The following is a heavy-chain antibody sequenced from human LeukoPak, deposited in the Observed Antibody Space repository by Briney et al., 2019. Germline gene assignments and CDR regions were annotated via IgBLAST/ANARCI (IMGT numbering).Heavy chain of an antibody. D-gene: IGHD3-16*02. CDR3: ATSAGLRLGELSSLGY. V-gene: IGHV3-20*04. CDR1: GFTFDDYG. CDR2: INWNGGST. J-gene: IGHJ4*02. Sequence: AGSLRLSCAASGFTFDDYGMSWVRHAPGKGLEWVSGINWNGGSTGYADSVKGRFTISRDNAKNSLYLQMNSLRAEDTALYYCATSAGLRLGELSSLGYWGQGTLVTVSS.